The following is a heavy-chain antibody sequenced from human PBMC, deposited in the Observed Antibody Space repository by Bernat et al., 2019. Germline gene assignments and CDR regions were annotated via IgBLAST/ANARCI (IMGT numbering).Heavy chain of an antibody. J-gene: IGHJ4*02. CDR1: GFTFSSYG. CDR2: ISYDGSNK. Sequence: QVQLVESGGGVVQPGRSLRLSCAASGFTFSSYGMHWVRQAPGKGLEWVAVISYDGSNKYYADSVKGRFTISRDNSKNTLYLQMNSLRAEDTAVYYCATGVVATGGFDYWGQGTLVTVSS. CDR3: ATGVVATGGFDY. V-gene: IGHV3-30*03. D-gene: IGHD5-12*01.